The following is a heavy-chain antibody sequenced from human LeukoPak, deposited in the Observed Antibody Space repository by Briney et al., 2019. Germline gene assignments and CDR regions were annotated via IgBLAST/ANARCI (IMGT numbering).Heavy chain of an antibody. CDR2: IYHSGST. D-gene: IGHD5-12*01. J-gene: IGHJ4*02. CDR1: GGSISTYY. V-gene: IGHV4-59*01. Sequence: TSSETLSLTCTLSGGSISTYYWSWIRQPPGKGLEWIGYIYHSGSTNYNPSLKSRVTISVDTSKNQFPLKLSSVTAADTAVYYCARDGGYASPIGYWGQGALVTVSS. CDR3: ARDGGYASPIGY.